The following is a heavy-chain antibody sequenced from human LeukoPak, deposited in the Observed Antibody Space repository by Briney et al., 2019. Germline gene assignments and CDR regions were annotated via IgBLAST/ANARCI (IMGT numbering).Heavy chain of an antibody. CDR3: ARGATAYYFDY. CDR2: IYYSGST. CDR1: GDSISSYY. V-gene: IGHV4-59*01. Sequence: SETLSLTCTVSGDSISSYYWSRIRQPPGEGLEWIGYIYYSGSTNYHPFLKSRVTMSVDTSKNQFSLNLSSVTAADTAVYYCARGATAYYFDYWGQGTLVTVSS. D-gene: IGHD2-15*01. J-gene: IGHJ4*02.